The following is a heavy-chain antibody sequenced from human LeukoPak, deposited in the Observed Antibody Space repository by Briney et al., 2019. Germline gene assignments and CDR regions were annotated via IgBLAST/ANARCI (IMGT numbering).Heavy chain of an antibody. CDR3: ARGPVYCSSTSCFPYYFDY. Sequence: ASQTLSLTCAVSGGSISSGGYSWSWIRQPPGKGLEWIGYIYHSGSTYYNPSLKSRVTISVDRTKNQFSLELSSVTAADTAVYYCARGPVYCSSTSCFPYYFDYWGQGTQVTVSS. V-gene: IGHV4-30-2*01. CDR2: IYHSGST. D-gene: IGHD2-2*01. CDR1: GGSISSGGYS. J-gene: IGHJ4*02.